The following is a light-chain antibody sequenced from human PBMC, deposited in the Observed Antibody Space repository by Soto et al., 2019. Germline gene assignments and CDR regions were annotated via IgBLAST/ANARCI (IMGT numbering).Light chain of an antibody. V-gene: IGLV2-14*01. CDR2: EVS. CDR3: ASYTISSNPLYV. J-gene: IGLJ1*01. Sequence: QSVLTQPASVSGSPGQSITISCTGTSSYVGGYKYVSWYQQHPDKAPKLIIFEVSNRPSGISSRFSGSKSGNTASLTISGLQAEDEADYYCASYTISSNPLYVFGTGTKLTVL. CDR1: SSYVGGYKY.